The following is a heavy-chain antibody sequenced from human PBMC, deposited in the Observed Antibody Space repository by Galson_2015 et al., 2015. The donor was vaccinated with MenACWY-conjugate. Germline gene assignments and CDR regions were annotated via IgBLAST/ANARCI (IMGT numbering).Heavy chain of an antibody. CDR1: GGTFSNFA. V-gene: IGHV1-69*13. Sequence: SVKVSCKASGGTFSNFALSWVRQAPGQGLEWMGGIIPISATTNYAQRFQGRVTITADGSTSTASMELSSLRSEDTAIYYCAHSTVTNYYFGYWGRGTLVTVSS. D-gene: IGHD4-17*01. CDR2: IIPISATT. J-gene: IGHJ4*02. CDR3: AHSTVTNYYFGY.